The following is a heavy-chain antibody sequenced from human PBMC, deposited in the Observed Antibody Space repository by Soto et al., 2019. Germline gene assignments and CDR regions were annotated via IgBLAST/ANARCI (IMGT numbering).Heavy chain of an antibody. CDR1: GGAFSSYT. Sequence: GASVKVSCKASGGAFSSYTISWVRQAPGQGLEWMGRIIPILGIANYAQKFQGRVTITADKSTSTAYMELSSLRSEDTAVYYCARERGYSGYEFDYWGQGTLVTVSS. CDR3: ARERGYSGYEFDY. V-gene: IGHV1-69*04. D-gene: IGHD5-12*01. J-gene: IGHJ4*02. CDR2: IIPILGIA.